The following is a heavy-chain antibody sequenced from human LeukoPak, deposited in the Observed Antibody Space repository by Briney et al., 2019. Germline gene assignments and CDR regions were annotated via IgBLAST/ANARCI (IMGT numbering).Heavy chain of an antibody. CDR3: ARDALRDDAFDI. CDR2: VSSSSVYT. J-gene: IGHJ3*02. V-gene: IGHV3-21*04. CDR1: GFTFSNYH. Sequence: PGGSLRLSYTASGFTFSNYHMNWVRQAPGKGLEWVSSVSSSSVYTHYADSVKGRFTISRDNGKNSLYLQMNSLRAEDTALYYCARDALRDDAFDIWGQGTLVTVSS.